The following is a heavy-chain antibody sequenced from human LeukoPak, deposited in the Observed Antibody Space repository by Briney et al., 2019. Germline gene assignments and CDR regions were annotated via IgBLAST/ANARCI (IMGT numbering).Heavy chain of an antibody. V-gene: IGHV1-69*05. D-gene: IGHD3-22*01. J-gene: IGHJ4*02. Sequence: GASVKVSCKASGYTFTGYYMHWVRQAPGQGLEWMGGIIPIFGTANYAQKFQGRVTITTDESTSTAYMELSSLRSEDTAVYYCARDRYYDSSGYHISEYYFDYWGQGTLVTVSS. CDR3: ARDRYYDSSGYHISEYYFDY. CDR1: GYTFTGYY. CDR2: IIPIFGTA.